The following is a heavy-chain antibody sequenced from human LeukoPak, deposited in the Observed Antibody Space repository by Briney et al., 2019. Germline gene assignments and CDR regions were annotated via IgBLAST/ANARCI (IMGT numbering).Heavy chain of an antibody. Sequence: PSETLSLTCTVSGGSISSSSYYWGWIRQTPGKGLEGIGSIYDSGSTYYNPSLKSRVTISVDTSKNQFSLKLSSLTAADTAVYYCARTPARYNWNNGFDIWGQGTMVTVSS. CDR3: ARTPARYNWNNGFDI. J-gene: IGHJ3*02. V-gene: IGHV4-39*01. CDR1: GGSISSSSYY. CDR2: IYDSGST. D-gene: IGHD1/OR15-1a*01.